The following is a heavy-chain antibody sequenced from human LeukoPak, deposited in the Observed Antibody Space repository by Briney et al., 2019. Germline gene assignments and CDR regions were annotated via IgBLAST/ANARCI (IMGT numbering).Heavy chain of an antibody. J-gene: IGHJ3*02. CDR2: INHSGST. V-gene: IGHV4-34*01. CDR3: ARGGSLSITMIVVAIPRAFDI. D-gene: IGHD3-22*01. CDR1: GGSFSGYY. Sequence: SETLSLTCAVYGGSFSGYYWSRIRQPPGKGLEWIGEINHSGSTNYNPSLKSRVTISVDTSKNQFSLKLSSVTAADTAVYYCARGGSLSITMIVVAIPRAFDIWGQGTMVTVSS.